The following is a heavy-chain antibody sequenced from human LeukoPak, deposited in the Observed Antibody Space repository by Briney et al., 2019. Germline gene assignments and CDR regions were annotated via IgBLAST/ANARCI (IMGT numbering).Heavy chain of an antibody. CDR2: IHYSGST. CDR1: GGSISGYY. V-gene: IGHV4-59*01. Sequence: SETLSLTCTVSGGSISGYYRSWIRQPPGKGLEWMGYIHYSGSTNYNPSLKSRVTISVDTSKNQFSLKLSSVTAADTAVYNCARVSGYCSPTSCRGIEYWGQGTLVTVS. CDR3: ARVSGYCSPTSCRGIEY. D-gene: IGHD2-2*01. J-gene: IGHJ4*02.